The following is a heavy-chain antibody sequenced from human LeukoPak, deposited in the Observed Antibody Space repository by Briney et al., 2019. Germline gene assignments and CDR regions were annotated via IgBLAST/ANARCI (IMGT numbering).Heavy chain of an antibody. D-gene: IGHD5-18*01. V-gene: IGHV1-69*05. CDR1: GGTFSSYA. CDR2: IIPIFGTA. Sequence: SVKVSCKASGGTFSSYAISWVRQAPGQGLEWMGGIIPIFGTANYAQKFQGRVTITTDESTSTAYMELSSLRSEDTAVYYCVKRHVDTAMPDYYYYYMDVWGKGTTVTVSS. J-gene: IGHJ6*03. CDR3: VKRHVDTAMPDYYYYYMDV.